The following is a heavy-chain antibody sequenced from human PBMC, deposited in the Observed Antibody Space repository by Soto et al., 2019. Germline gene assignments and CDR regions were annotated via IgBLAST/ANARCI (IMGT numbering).Heavy chain of an antibody. Sequence: QVQLVQSGAEVLKPGSSVKVSCKASGDTFDTFAISWVRQAPGQGLEWMGGIIPIFRTPDYAQKFQGRVTITADVSTSTAYMELSSLRSEDTAVYYFAIDTDREHLGGNYYSTLDVWGQGNTVTVSS. V-gene: IGHV1-69*12. CDR3: AIDTDREHLGGNYYSTLDV. CDR1: GDTFDTFA. J-gene: IGHJ6*02. D-gene: IGHD4-4*01. CDR2: IIPIFRTP.